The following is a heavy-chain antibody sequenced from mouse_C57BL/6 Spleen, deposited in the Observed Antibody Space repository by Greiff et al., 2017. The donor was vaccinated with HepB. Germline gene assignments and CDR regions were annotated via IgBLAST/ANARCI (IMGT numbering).Heavy chain of an antibody. J-gene: IGHJ2*01. D-gene: IGHD1-1*01. CDR1: GYSITSGYY. V-gene: IGHV3-6*01. CDR3: AGGKLLDY. CDR2: ISYDGSN. Sequence: EVQLVESGPGLVKPSQSLSLTCSVTGYSITSGYYWNWIRQFPGNKLEWMGYISYDGSNNYNPSLKNRISITRDTSKNQFFLKLNSVTTEDTATYYCAGGKLLDYWGQGTTLTVSS.